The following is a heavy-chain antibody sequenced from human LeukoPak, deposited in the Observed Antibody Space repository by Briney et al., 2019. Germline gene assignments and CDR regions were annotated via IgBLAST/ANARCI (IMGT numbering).Heavy chain of an antibody. D-gene: IGHD3-10*01. J-gene: IGHJ4*02. V-gene: IGHV3-48*04. Sequence: GGSLRLSCAASGFTFSSYWMTWVRQAPGKGLEWVSYISSSSSTIYYADSVKGRFTISRDNAKNSLYLQMNSLRAEDTAVYYCARDPSITMVRGKPFDYWGQGTLVTVSS. CDR2: ISSSSSTI. CDR1: GFTFSSYW. CDR3: ARDPSITMVRGKPFDY.